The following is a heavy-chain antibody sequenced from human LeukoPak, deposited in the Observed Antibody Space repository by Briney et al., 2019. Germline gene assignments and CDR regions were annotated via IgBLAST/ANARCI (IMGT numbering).Heavy chain of an antibody. J-gene: IGHJ4*02. CDR1: GFRFRRHV. Sequence: GGSLRLSFEASGFRFRRHVMHGVGQSQAKGLEGGPPVSYDGTSEKYGDSVKGRFTISRDTSKKLLYLQMNSLRVEDTAVYYCAKEYTPSSPLGELDSWGQGTLVTVSS. CDR3: AKEYTPSSPLGELDS. V-gene: IGHV3-30*04. CDR2: VSYDGTSE. D-gene: IGHD6-6*01.